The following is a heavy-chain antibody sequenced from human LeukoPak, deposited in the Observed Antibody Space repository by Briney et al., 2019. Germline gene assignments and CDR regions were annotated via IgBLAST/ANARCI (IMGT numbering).Heavy chain of an antibody. V-gene: IGHV3-66*01. J-gene: IGHJ3*02. CDR3: ARDGYYDSSGYRKHDGFDI. CDR2: IYSGGIT. D-gene: IGHD3-22*01. CDR1: GLTVSTNY. Sequence: GGSLRPAWQPVGLTVSTNYMGWVGQAPGKGLGWASLIYSGGITQYADSVKGRFTISRDNSKNTLYLQMTSLRAEDTAVYHCARDGYYDSSGYRKHDGFDIWGQGTLVTVSS.